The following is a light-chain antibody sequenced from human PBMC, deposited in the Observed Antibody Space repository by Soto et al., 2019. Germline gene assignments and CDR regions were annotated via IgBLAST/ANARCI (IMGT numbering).Light chain of an antibody. CDR1: SSDVGGYNY. CDR2: EVS. V-gene: IGLV2-14*01. CDR3: SSYTSSSTRV. J-gene: IGLJ1*01. Sequence: QSALTQPASVSGSPGQSITISCTGTSSDVGGYNYVSWYQHHPGKAPKLMIYEVSNRPSGVSNRFSGSKSGNTASLTISGLQAEDVADYYCSSYTSSSTRVFGTGTEVAGL.